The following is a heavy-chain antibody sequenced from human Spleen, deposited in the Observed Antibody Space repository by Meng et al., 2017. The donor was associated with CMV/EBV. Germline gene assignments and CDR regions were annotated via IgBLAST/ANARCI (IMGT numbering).Heavy chain of an antibody. D-gene: IGHD6-6*01. CDR1: GYSFTSYW. V-gene: IGHV5-51*01. CDR3: ARAPDSSSSQDPGAFDI. CDR2: IYPGDSDT. J-gene: IGHJ3*02. Sequence: GESLKISCKGSGYSFTSYWIGWVRQMPGKGLEWMGIIYPGDSDTRYSPSFQGQVTISADKSISTAYLQWSSLKASDTAMYYCARAPDSSSSQDPGAFDIWGQGTMVTVSS.